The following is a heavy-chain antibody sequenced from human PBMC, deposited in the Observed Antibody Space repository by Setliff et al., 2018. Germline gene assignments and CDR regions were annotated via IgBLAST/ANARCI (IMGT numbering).Heavy chain of an antibody. CDR1: GGSISNYY. Sequence: SETLSLTCTVSGGSISNYYWSWIRQPAGKGLEWIGRIYTSGSTNYNPSLKSRVTISVDTSKNQFSLKLSSVTAADTAVYYCARGKNGSRQLVVLGWFDPWGQGTLVTVSS. CDR2: IYTSGST. V-gene: IGHV4-4*07. J-gene: IGHJ5*02. CDR3: ARGKNGSRQLVVLGWFDP. D-gene: IGHD3-22*01.